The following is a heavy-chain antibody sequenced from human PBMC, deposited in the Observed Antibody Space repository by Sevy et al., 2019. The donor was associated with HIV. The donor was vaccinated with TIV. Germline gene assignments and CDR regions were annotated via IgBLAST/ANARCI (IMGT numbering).Heavy chain of an antibody. J-gene: IGHJ4*02. CDR2: ISSSSSTI. V-gene: IGHV3-48*02. Sequence: GGSLRLSCAASGFTFSSYSMNWVRQAPGKGLEWVSYISSSSSTIYYADSVKGRFTISRDNAKNSLYLQMNSLRDDDTAVYYCARASTQQLVHYFDYWGQGTLVTVSS. CDR1: GFTFSSYS. D-gene: IGHD6-13*01. CDR3: ARASTQQLVHYFDY.